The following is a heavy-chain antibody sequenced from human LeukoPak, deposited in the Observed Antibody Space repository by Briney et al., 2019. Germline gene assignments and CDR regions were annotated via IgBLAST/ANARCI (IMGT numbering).Heavy chain of an antibody. J-gene: IGHJ4*02. Sequence: GGSLRLSCAASGFTFSNYWMSWVRQAPGKGLECVANIKQDGSEKYYVDSVKGRFTISRDNSKNTLYLQMNSLRAEDTAVYYCAKDRGYYFDYWGQGTLVTVSS. CDR2: IKQDGSEK. CDR3: AKDRGYYFDY. D-gene: IGHD3-10*01. CDR1: GFTFSNYW. V-gene: IGHV3-7*01.